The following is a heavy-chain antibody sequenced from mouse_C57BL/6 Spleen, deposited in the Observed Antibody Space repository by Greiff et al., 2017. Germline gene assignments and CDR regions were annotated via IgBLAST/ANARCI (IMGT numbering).Heavy chain of an antibody. Sequence: QVQLQQSGAELVKPGASVKMSCKASGYTFTSYWITWVKQRPGQGLEWIGDIYPGSGSTNYNEKFKSKATLTVDTSSSTAYMQLSSLTSEDSAVYYCARPAYYSNYVDYWGQGTTLTVSS. D-gene: IGHD2-5*01. J-gene: IGHJ2*01. CDR2: IYPGSGST. CDR3: ARPAYYSNYVDY. V-gene: IGHV1-55*01. CDR1: GYTFTSYW.